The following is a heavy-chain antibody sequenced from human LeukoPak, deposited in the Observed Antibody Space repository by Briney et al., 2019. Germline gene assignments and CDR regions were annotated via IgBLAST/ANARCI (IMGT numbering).Heavy chain of an antibody. V-gene: IGHV4-59*01. CDR2: MYYSGST. D-gene: IGHD1-1*01. Sequence: SETLSLTCTVSGGSISSYYWSWIRQPPGKGLEWIGYMYYSGSTNYNPSLKSRVTISGDTSKNQFFLKLISLTAADTAVYYCAGAERRYWFDPWGQGTLVTVSS. CDR3: AGAERRYWFDP. CDR1: GGSISSYY. J-gene: IGHJ5*01.